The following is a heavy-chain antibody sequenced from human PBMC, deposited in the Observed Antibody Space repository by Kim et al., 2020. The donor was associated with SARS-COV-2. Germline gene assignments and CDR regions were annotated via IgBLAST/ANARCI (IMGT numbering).Heavy chain of an antibody. CDR2: ISSSGSTI. Sequence: GGSLRLSCAASGFTFSDYYMSWIRQAPGKGLEWVSYISSSGSTIYYADSVKGRFTISRDNAKNSLYLQMNSLRAEDTAVYYCACSTNDILTGYYTVDYWGQGTLVTVSS. V-gene: IGHV3-11*01. J-gene: IGHJ4*02. CDR3: ACSTNDILTGYYTVDY. D-gene: IGHD3-9*01. CDR1: GFTFSDYY.